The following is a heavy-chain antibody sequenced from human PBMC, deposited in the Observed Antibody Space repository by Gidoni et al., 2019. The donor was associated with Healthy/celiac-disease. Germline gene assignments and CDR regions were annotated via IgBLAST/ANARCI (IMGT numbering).Heavy chain of an antibody. CDR3: AKVTGAYYGSGADY. V-gene: IGHV3-9*01. Sequence: EVQLVEYGGGLVQPGRFLRLSCAASGFTFDDYAMHWVRQAPGKGLEWVSGISWNSGSIGYADSVKGRFTISRDNAKNSLYLQMNSLRAEDTALYYCAKVTGAYYGSGADYWGQGTLVTVSS. CDR2: ISWNSGSI. D-gene: IGHD3-10*01. CDR1: GFTFDDYA. J-gene: IGHJ4*02.